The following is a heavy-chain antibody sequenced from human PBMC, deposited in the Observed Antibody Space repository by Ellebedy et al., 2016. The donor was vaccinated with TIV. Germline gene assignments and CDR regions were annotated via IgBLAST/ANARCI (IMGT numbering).Heavy chain of an antibody. Sequence: GESLKISCAASGFTFSSYAMSWVRQAPGKGLECVSTIIASGDTTYYADSVKGRFAISRDESKNTLHLQMSSLRAEDTATYYCAKDSISSGWYALFCGSWGQGTLITVSS. CDR3: AKDSISSGWYALFCGS. D-gene: IGHD6-19*01. J-gene: IGHJ5*02. CDR2: IIASGDTT. V-gene: IGHV3-23*01. CDR1: GFTFSSYA.